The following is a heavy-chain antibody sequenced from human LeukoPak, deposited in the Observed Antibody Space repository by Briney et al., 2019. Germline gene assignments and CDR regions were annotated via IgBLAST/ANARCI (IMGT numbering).Heavy chain of an antibody. CDR1: GYTFTGYY. V-gene: IGHV1-2*02. CDR3: ARQKNYYYYYMDV. CDR2: INPNSGGT. Sequence: ASVKVSCKASGYTFTGYYMHWVRQAPGQGLEWMGWINPNSGGTNYAQKFQGRVTMTRDTSISTAYMELSRLRSDDTAVYYCARQKNYYYYYMDVWGKGTTVTVSS. J-gene: IGHJ6*03.